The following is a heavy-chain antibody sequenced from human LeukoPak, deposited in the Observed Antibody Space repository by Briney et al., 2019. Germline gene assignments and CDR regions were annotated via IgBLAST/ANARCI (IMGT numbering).Heavy chain of an antibody. CDR3: ARQEYCSGGSCYTWFDP. J-gene: IGHJ5*02. Sequence: GESLKISCKGSGYSFTNNWIGWVRQMPGKGLEWMGIIYPSDSDTRYSPSCQGQFTISVDKSISIAYLQWSSLKASDTAKYYCARQEYCSGGSCYTWFDPWGQGTLVTVSS. D-gene: IGHD2-15*01. V-gene: IGHV5-51*01. CDR1: GYSFTNNW. CDR2: IYPSDSDT.